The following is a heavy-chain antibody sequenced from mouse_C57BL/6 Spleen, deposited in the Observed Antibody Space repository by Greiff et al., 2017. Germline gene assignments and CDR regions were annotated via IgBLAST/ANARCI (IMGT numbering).Heavy chain of an antibody. CDR2: INPNDGTP. V-gene: IGHV1-39*01. CDR1: GYSFTDYN. Sequence: VQLQQSGPELVQPGASVKLSCKASGYSFTDYNMTWVKQGNGKSLAWIGVINPNDGTPSYNQQFKGKVPLSVAQSSSTAYMQLNRLTSEDSAVYYCARTYDDYYRFAYWGQGILVTVSA. CDR3: ARTYDDYYRFAY. D-gene: IGHD2-3*01. J-gene: IGHJ3*01.